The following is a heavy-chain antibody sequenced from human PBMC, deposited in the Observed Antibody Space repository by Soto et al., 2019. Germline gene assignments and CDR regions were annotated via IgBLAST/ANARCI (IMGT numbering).Heavy chain of an antibody. CDR1: GDTSTPYA. CDR3: AGGYCVSSSCHSLDS. V-gene: IGHV1-69*14. D-gene: IGHD2-15*01. CDR2: IIPIAGTP. J-gene: IGHJ4*02. Sequence: QVQLVQSGAEVKTPGSSVTVSCKASGDTSTPYAISWVRQAPGQGLEWLGGIIPIAGTPTYAQKFQGRVTIREDRATRTTSMELTGLTSEDTAVYYCAGGYCVSSSCHSLDSWGQGTPVTVSS.